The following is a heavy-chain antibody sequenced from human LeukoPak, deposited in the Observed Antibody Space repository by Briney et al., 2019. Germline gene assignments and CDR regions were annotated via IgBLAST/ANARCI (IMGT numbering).Heavy chain of an antibody. J-gene: IGHJ4*02. V-gene: IGHV4-34*01. D-gene: IGHD2-2*01. CDR1: GGSFSGYY. CDR3: ARENQGLYSSSTSCYFGY. Sequence: PSETLSLTCAVYGGSFSGYYWSWIRQPPGKGLEWIGEINHSGSTNYNPSLKSRVTISVDTSKNQFSLKLSSVTAADTAVYYCARENQGLYSSSTSCYFGYSGQGTLVTVFS. CDR2: INHSGST.